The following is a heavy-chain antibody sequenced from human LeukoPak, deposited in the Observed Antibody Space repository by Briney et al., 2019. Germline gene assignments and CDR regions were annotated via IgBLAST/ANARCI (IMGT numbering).Heavy chain of an antibody. J-gene: IGHJ4*02. CDR2: IFTSGST. Sequence: SETLSLTCTVSGGSISSASHYWPWIRQPAGKGLEWLGCIFTSGSTDYNPSLKSRVTISVETSENQFSLKLSSVTPADTAIYYCAREESLTLDSWGQGTLVTVSS. V-gene: IGHV4-61*02. CDR1: GGSISSASHY. D-gene: IGHD3-10*01. CDR3: AREESLTLDS.